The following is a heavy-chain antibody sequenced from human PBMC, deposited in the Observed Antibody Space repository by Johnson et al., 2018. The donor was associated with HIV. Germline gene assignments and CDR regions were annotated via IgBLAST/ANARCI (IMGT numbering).Heavy chain of an antibody. CDR3: ARESTATRGDAFDI. CDR1: GFTVSSNY. J-gene: IGHJ3*02. Sequence: VQLVESGGGLVQPGGSLRLSCAASGFTVSSNYMSWVRQAPGKGLEWVSAISGSGSTMYYANSVKGRFTISRDNSKNTLYLQMGSLRAEDMAVYYCARESTATRGDAFDIWGQGTMVTVSS. CDR2: SGSGSTM. D-gene: IGHD4-17*01. V-gene: IGHV3-66*01.